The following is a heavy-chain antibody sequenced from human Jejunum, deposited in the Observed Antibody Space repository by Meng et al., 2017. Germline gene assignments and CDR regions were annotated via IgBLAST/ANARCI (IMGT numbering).Heavy chain of an antibody. CDR1: GGSVSSGSYY. D-gene: IGHD5-18*01. J-gene: IGHJ4*02. CDR3: ARGSRGYSYG. V-gene: IGHV4-61*01. Sequence: VPLPESGPGLVSPSETLSLTCTVSGGSVSSGSYYWSWIRQPPGKGLEWIGYIYYGGTTNYNPSLKSRVTISADTSKNQFSLKLSSVTAADTAVYYCARGSRGYSYGWGQGTLVTVSS. CDR2: IYYGGTT.